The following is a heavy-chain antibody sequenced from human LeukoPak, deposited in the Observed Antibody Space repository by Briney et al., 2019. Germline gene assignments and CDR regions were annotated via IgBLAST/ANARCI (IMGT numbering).Heavy chain of an antibody. CDR3: ARSPRDGYHDAFDI. J-gene: IGHJ3*02. Sequence: GESLRISCQGSGYSFTNYWITRVRQMPGKGLEWMGIIYPADSETKYSPSFQGQVTISADKSITTAYLQWSSLKASDTAIYYCARSPRDGYHDAFDIWGQGTMVTVSS. V-gene: IGHV5-51*01. CDR1: GYSFTNYW. D-gene: IGHD5-24*01. CDR2: IYPADSET.